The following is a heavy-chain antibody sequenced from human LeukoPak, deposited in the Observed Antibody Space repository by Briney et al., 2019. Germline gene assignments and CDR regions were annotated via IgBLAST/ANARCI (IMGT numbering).Heavy chain of an antibody. J-gene: IGHJ5*02. Sequence: GGSLRLSCEGSGFTFSSYSMNWVRQAPGKGLEWVSSISSSSSYIYYADSVKGRFTISRDNAKNSLYLQMNSLRAEDTAVYYCARHYSSSSWFDPWGQGTLVTVSS. CDR1: GFTFSSYS. CDR2: ISSSSSYI. CDR3: ARHYSSSSWFDP. D-gene: IGHD6-6*01. V-gene: IGHV3-21*01.